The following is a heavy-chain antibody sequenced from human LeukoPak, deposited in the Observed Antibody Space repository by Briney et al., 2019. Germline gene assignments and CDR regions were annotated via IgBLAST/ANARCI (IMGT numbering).Heavy chain of an antibody. Sequence: SETLSLTCTVSGGCTSSYAWSSIPQPPRTRLEWIGWIYTTGRVNYNPSLKSRATISIDTSKHQFSLKLSSVTAAPTTVYFCVRNYYGAESRNAFDIWGQGTIGTASS. CDR1: GGCTSSYA. CDR3: VRNYYGAESRNAFDI. D-gene: IGHD3-10*01. CDR2: IYTTGRV. J-gene: IGHJ3*02. V-gene: IGHV4-4*09.